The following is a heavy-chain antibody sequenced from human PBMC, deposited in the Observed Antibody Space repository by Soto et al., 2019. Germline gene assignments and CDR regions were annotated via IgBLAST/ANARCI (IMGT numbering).Heavy chain of an antibody. V-gene: IGHV3-30-3*01. CDR2: ISYDGSNK. D-gene: IGHD5-18*01. J-gene: IGHJ4*02. CDR3: ARDGARIQLWFLFDY. CDR1: GFTFSSYA. Sequence: PGGSLRLSCAASGFTFSSYAMSWVRQAPGKGLEWVAVISYDGSNKYYADSVKGRFTISRDNSKNTLYLQMNSLRAEDTAVYYCARDGARIQLWFLFDYWGQGTLVTVS.